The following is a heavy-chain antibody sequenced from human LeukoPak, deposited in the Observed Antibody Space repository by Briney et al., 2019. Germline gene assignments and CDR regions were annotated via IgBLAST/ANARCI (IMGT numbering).Heavy chain of an antibody. J-gene: IGHJ4*02. Sequence: GGSLRLSCAASGFTFSSYAMSWVRQAPGKGLEWVSAISGSGGSTHYADSVKGRFTISRDNSKNTLYLQMNSLRAEDTAVYYCAKAPWRTYYYDSSGGDYWGQGTLVTVSS. D-gene: IGHD3-22*01. V-gene: IGHV3-23*01. CDR1: GFTFSSYA. CDR3: AKAPWRTYYYDSSGGDY. CDR2: ISGSGGST.